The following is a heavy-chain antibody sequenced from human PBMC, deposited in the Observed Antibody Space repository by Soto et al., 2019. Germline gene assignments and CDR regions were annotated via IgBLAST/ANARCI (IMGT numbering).Heavy chain of an antibody. J-gene: IGHJ5*02. CDR2: IYPGDSDT. Sequence: GESLKISCKGSGYSFTSYWIGWVRQMPGKGLEWMGIIYPGDSDTRYSPSFQGQVTISADKSINTACLQWSSLKASDTAMYYCARRYCSGGSCYSNWFDPWGQGTLVTVSS. CDR3: ARRYCSGGSCYSNWFDP. V-gene: IGHV5-51*01. CDR1: GYSFTSYW. D-gene: IGHD2-15*01.